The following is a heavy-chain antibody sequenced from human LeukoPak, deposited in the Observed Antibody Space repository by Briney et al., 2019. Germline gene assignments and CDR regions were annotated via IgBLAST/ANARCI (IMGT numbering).Heavy chain of an antibody. J-gene: IGHJ6*02. CDR3: ARGQYCSGGSCYYYYYYGMDV. CDR1: GGSFSGYY. V-gene: IGHV4-34*01. CDR2: INHSGST. D-gene: IGHD2-15*01. Sequence: SETLSLTCAVHGGSFSGYYWSWIRQPPGKGLEWIGEINHSGSTNYNPSLKSRVTISVDTSTNQFSLKLSSVTAADTAVYYCARGQYCSGGSCYYYYYYGMDVWGQGTTVTVSS.